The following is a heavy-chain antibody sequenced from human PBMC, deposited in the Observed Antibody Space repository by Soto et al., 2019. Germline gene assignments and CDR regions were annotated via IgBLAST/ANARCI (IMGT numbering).Heavy chain of an antibody. Sequence: EVQLVESGGGLVQPGGSLRLSCAASGFTFSSYWMSWVRQAPGKGLEWVANIKQHGSEKYYVDSVKGRFTISRDNAKNALYLQMNRLRAEDTAVYYCAGGRDSRYWGQGTLVTVSS. CDR2: IKQHGSEK. CDR3: AGGRDSRY. CDR1: GFTFSSYW. J-gene: IGHJ4*02. D-gene: IGHD3-22*01. V-gene: IGHV3-7*01.